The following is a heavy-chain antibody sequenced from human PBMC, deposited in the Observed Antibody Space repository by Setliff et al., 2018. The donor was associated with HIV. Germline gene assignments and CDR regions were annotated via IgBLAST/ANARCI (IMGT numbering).Heavy chain of an antibody. Sequence: SETLSLTCTVSGGSISNYYWSWIRQPPGKGLEWIGCGYYSGITHYDPSLKSRVSISVDASKNKFSLRLNSVTVADTAVYFFARSSRGSLRDLDYWGPGTLVTVSS. CDR1: GGSISNYY. D-gene: IGHD2-21*02. CDR3: ARSSRGSLRDLDY. J-gene: IGHJ4*02. CDR2: GYYSGIT. V-gene: IGHV4-59*08.